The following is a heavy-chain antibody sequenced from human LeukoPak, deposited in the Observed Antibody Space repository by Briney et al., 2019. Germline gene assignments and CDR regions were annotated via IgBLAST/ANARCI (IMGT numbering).Heavy chain of an antibody. Sequence: SETLSLTCTVSGGSISSYYWSWIRQPPGKGLEWIGYIYYSGSTNYNPSLKSRVTISVDTSKNQFSLKLSSVTAADTAVYYCARDGYDFWSGHQPFDYWGQGTLVTVSS. CDR1: GGSISSYY. CDR2: IYYSGST. J-gene: IGHJ4*02. D-gene: IGHD3-3*01. CDR3: ARDGYDFWSGHQPFDY. V-gene: IGHV4-59*01.